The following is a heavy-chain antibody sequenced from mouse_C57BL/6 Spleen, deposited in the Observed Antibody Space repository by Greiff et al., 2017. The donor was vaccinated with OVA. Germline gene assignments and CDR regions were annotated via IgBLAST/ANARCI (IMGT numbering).Heavy chain of an antibody. J-gene: IGHJ2*01. Sequence: VQLQQSGPELVQPGASVKISCKASGYTFTDYYMNWVKQSPGKSLEWIGDINPNNGGTCYNQNFKGKATLTVDKSSSTAYMELRRLTSEDSAVYYSARPTYGSSCYFDYWGQGTTLTVSS. D-gene: IGHD1-1*01. CDR2: INPNNGGT. V-gene: IGHV1-26*01. CDR1: GYTFTDYY. CDR3: ARPTYGSSCYFDY.